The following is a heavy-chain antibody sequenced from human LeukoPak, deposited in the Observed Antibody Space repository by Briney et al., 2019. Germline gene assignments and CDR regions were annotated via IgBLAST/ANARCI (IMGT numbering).Heavy chain of an antibody. Sequence: GASVKVSCKASGYTFTGYYMHWVRQAPGQGLEWMGWINPNSGGTNYAQKFQGRVTMTRDTSISTAYMELSRLRSDDTAVYYCARRVVVIRGHWFDPWGQGTLVTVSS. V-gene: IGHV1-2*02. CDR2: INPNSGGT. CDR3: ARRVVVIRGHWFDP. CDR1: GYTFTGYY. D-gene: IGHD3-22*01. J-gene: IGHJ5*02.